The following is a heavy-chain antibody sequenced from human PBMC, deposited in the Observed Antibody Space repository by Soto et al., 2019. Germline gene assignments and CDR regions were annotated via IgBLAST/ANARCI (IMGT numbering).Heavy chain of an antibody. V-gene: IGHV3-48*01. CDR2: ISSSSSTI. Sequence: PGGSLRLSCAASGFTFSSYSMNWVRQAPGKGLEWVPYISSSSSTIYYGDSVKGRFTISRDNAKNSLYLQMNSLRAEDTAVYYCARDLSFGYYGMDVWGQGTTDTVSS. CDR1: GFTFSSYS. J-gene: IGHJ6*02. CDR3: ARDLSFGYYGMDV. D-gene: IGHD3-10*01.